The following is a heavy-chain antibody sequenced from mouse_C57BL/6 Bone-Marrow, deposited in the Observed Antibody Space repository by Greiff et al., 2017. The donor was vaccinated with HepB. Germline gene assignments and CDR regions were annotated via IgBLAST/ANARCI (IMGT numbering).Heavy chain of an antibody. CDR3: AREGSSYNAVDY. Sequence: EVQLVESGGGLVQPGGSLKLSCAASGFTFSSYGMSWVRQTPDKRLALVAIINSDGGRIYYPDSVKGRFTISRDNAKNTLYLQMRSLRSEDTAMYYCAREGSSYNAVDYWGQGTSVTVSS. J-gene: IGHJ4*01. D-gene: IGHD1-1*01. CDR2: INSDGGRI. V-gene: IGHV5-6-3*01. CDR1: GFTFSSYG.